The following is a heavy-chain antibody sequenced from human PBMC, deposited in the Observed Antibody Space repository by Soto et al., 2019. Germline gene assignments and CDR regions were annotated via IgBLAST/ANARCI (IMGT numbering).Heavy chain of an antibody. J-gene: IGHJ6*02. Sequence: SETLSLTCSVSGGSVTLTSYYWGWIRQPPGKGLEWIGNVYYSGSTNYNPSLKSRVTISVDTSKNQFSLSLKSVTAADTAVYYCARVSWREKYGMDVWGQGTTVTVSS. CDR3: ARVSWREKYGMDV. CDR2: VYYSGST. V-gene: IGHV4-39*01. CDR1: GGSVTLTSYY.